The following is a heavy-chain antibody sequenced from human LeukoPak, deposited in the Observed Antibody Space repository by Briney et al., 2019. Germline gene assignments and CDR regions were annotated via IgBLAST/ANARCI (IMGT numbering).Heavy chain of an antibody. CDR2: VSSNGGST. D-gene: IGHD2-2*01. CDR3: AKLQTQVVPAATLGFDY. V-gene: IGHV3-64*01. Sequence: PGGSLRLSCAASGFSFSNYAFHWVRQAPGKGLEYISIVSSNGGSTYYATSVKGRFTISRDNSRNTLFLEMNTLRAADTAVYYCAKLQTQVVPAATLGFDYWGKEILVTVSS. J-gene: IGHJ4*02. CDR1: GFSFSNYA.